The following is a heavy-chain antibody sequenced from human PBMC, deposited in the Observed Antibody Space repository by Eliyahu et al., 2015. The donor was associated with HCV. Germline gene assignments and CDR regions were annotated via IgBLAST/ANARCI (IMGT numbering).Heavy chain of an antibody. CDR3: ASGGGGIAVTGTGGWFDP. CDR1: GGXITTYS. V-gene: IGHV4-59*01. D-gene: IGHD6-19*01. CDR2: IHYRGST. Sequence: QVQLQESGPGLVKPSETLSLTCTVXGGXITTYSWXGIRRPPGKXLEWIGYIHYRGSTXYNPSLKSRVTISVDTSKXQFSLKLTSVXAAXTAMYYCASGGGGIAVTGTGGWFDPWGQGTLVTVSS. J-gene: IGHJ5*02.